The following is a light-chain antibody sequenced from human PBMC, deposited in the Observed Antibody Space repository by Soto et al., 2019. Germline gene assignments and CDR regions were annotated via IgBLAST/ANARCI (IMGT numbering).Light chain of an antibody. CDR2: RDN. CDR1: SSNTGRNY. V-gene: IGLV1-47*01. Sequence: QSVLTQPPSASGTPGQRVTISCSGGSSNTGRNYVYWFVQLPGTVPKALIYRDNQRPSGVPDRFSGSKSGTSASLAISGLRSEDEADYYCAAWDASLRRWVFGGGTKLTGL. CDR3: AAWDASLRRWV. J-gene: IGLJ3*02.